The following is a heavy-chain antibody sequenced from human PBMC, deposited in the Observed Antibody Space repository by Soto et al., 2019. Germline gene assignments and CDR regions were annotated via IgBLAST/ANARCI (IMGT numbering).Heavy chain of an antibody. CDR3: AKARAQYYDFWSGYPVDY. CDR1: GITFSSYD. J-gene: IGHJ4*02. Sequence: EVQLLESGGGLVQPGGSLRLSCAASGITFSSYDMSWVRQAPGKGLEWVSAISGSGGSTYYADSVKGRFTISRDNSKNTLYLQMNSLRAEDTAVYYCAKARAQYYDFWSGYPVDYWGQGTLVTVSS. V-gene: IGHV3-23*01. CDR2: ISGSGGST. D-gene: IGHD3-3*01.